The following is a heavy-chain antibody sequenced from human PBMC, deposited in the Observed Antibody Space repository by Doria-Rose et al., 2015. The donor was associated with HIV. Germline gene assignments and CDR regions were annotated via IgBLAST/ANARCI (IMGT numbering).Heavy chain of an antibody. V-gene: IGHV2-26*01. Sequence: QITLKESSPVLVKPTETLTLTCTVSGVSLSSPGMGVSWIRQPPGKALEWLANIFSDDERSYNTSLKISLTISRGTSKSQVVLTITDMDPVDTATYYCARIKSSRWYHKYYFDFWGQGTLVIVSA. CDR1: GVSLSSPGMG. CDR2: IFSDDER. J-gene: IGHJ4*02. CDR3: ARIKSSRWYHKYYFDF. D-gene: IGHD6-13*01.